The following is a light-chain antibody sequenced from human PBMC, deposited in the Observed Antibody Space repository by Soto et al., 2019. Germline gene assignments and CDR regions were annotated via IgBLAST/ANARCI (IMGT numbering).Light chain of an antibody. CDR1: SSNIGNNY. CDR2: DNN. V-gene: IGLV1-51*01. J-gene: IGLJ2*01. Sequence: QSVLTQPPSVSAAPGQTVTISCSGSSSNIGNNYVSWYQQLPGTAPKLLIYDNNKRPSGIPDRFSGSKSGTSDTLGITGLQTGDEADYYCGTWDSSRSAVVFGGGTKVTVL. CDR3: GTWDSSRSAVV.